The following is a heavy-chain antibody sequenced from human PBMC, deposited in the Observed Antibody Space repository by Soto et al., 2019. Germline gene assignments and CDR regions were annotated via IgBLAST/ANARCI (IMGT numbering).Heavy chain of an antibody. D-gene: IGHD3-22*01. CDR2: IYHSGST. CDR1: GGSISSGGYS. J-gene: IGHJ4*02. Sequence: PSETLSLTCAVSGGSISSGGYSWSWIRQPPGKGLEWIGYIYHSGSTYYNPSLKSRVTISVDRSKNQFSLKLGSVTAADTAVYYRASGEGGDSSGYVGLLGYWGQGTLVTVSS. CDR3: ASGEGGDSSGYVGLLGY. V-gene: IGHV4-30-2*01.